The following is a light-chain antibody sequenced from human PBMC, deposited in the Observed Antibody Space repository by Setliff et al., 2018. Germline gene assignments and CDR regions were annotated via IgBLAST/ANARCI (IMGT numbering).Light chain of an antibody. Sequence: QSVLTQPAPVSGSPGQTIILSCTGTGSDVGGYDYISWYQLHPGKVPKLMIYDVINRPSGVSDRFSGSKSGNTASLTISGLQAEDEATYYCISYLYSQTLYVFGTGTKVTVL. CDR2: DVI. CDR3: ISYLYSQTLYV. V-gene: IGLV2-14*03. J-gene: IGLJ1*01. CDR1: GSDVGGYDY.